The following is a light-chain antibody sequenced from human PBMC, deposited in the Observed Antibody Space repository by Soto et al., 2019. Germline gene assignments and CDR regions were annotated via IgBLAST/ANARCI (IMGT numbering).Light chain of an antibody. Sequence: DIQMTQSPSTLSASVGDRVTITCRASQSVSTWLAWYQQKPGRAPKLLIYKVSSLQNGVPSRFSGSGSGTEFTLTISRLQPEDFATYYCQQHHEYAAWTFGQGTKVEVK. CDR1: QSVSTW. V-gene: IGKV1-5*03. J-gene: IGKJ1*01. CDR3: QQHHEYAAWT. CDR2: KVS.